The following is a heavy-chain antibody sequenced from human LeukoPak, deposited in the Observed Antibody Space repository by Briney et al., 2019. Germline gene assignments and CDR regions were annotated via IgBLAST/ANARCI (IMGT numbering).Heavy chain of an antibody. CDR2: IIPIFGIA. CDR3: ASQSDIVVVPAATHDAFDI. Sequence: GASVKVSCKASGYTFTGYYMHWVRQAPGQGLEWMGRIIPIFGIANYAQKFQGRVSITADKSTSTAYMELSSLRSEDTAVYYCASQSDIVVVPAATHDAFDIWGQGTMVTVSS. J-gene: IGHJ3*02. CDR1: GYTFTGYY. D-gene: IGHD2-2*01. V-gene: IGHV1-69*02.